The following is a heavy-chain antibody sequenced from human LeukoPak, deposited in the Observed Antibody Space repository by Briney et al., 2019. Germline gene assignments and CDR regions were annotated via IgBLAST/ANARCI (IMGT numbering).Heavy chain of an antibody. Sequence: PGGSLRLSCAASGFTVSSNYMSWVRQAPGKGLEWVSVIYSGGSTYYADSVKGRFTISRDNSKNTLYLQMNSLRAEDTAVYYRASHSSSWYYYYYYMDVWGKGTTVTVSS. CDR2: IYSGGST. CDR3: ASHSSSWYYYYYYMDV. V-gene: IGHV3-66*02. D-gene: IGHD6-13*01. CDR1: GFTVSSNY. J-gene: IGHJ6*03.